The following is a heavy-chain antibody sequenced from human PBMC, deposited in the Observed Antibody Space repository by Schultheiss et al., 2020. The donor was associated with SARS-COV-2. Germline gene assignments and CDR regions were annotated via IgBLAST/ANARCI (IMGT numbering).Heavy chain of an antibody. CDR1: GGSISSTYSY. Sequence: SETLSLTCTVSGGSISSTYSYWGWIRQPPGKGLEWIGYIYYSGSTNYNPSLKSRVTISVDTSKNQFSLKLSSVTAADTAVYYCARQSYYDFWRVNYWGQGTLVTVSS. D-gene: IGHD3-3*01. CDR2: IYYSGST. V-gene: IGHV4-61*05. J-gene: IGHJ4*02. CDR3: ARQSYYDFWRVNY.